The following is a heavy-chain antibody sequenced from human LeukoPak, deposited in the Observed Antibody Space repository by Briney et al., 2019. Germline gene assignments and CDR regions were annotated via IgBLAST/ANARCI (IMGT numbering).Heavy chain of an antibody. CDR2: ISGSGGST. V-gene: IGHV3-23*01. J-gene: IGHJ6*03. D-gene: IGHD5-18*01. CDR1: GFTFXSYG. Sequence: SGFTFXSYGMSWVRQAPGKGLEWVSAISGSGGSTYYADSVKGRFTISRDNSKTPLYLQMNSLRAEDTAVYYCAKEGGYSYGLYYYYYMDVWGKGTTVTVS. CDR3: AKEGGYSYGLYYYYYMDV.